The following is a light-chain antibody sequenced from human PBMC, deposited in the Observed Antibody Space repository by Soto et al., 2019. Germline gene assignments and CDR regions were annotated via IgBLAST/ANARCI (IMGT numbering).Light chain of an antibody. CDR3: QHFGSSQWT. Sequence: EIVLTQSPGTLSLSPGERATLSCRASQSVSNNYLAWYQQKPGQAPRFLIYGASSRATGIPDRFSGSGSGTDFTLTISRLEPEDFAVYYCQHFGSSQWTFGQGTKVEIK. V-gene: IGKV3-20*01. CDR1: QSVSNNY. J-gene: IGKJ1*01. CDR2: GAS.